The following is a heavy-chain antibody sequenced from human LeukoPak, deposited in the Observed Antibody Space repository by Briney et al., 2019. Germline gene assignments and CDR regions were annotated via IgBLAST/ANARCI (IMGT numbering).Heavy chain of an antibody. V-gene: IGHV1-69*05. D-gene: IGHD3-9*01. CDR2: IIPIFGTA. CDR1: GGTFSSYA. J-gene: IGHJ5*02. CDR3: AKGGYYDILTGYLDWFDP. Sequence: SVKVSCKASGGTFSSYAISWVRQAPGQGLEWMGRIIPIFGTANYAQKFQARVTITTDESTSTAYMELSSLRSEDTAVYYCAKGGYYDILTGYLDWFDPWGQGTLVTVSS.